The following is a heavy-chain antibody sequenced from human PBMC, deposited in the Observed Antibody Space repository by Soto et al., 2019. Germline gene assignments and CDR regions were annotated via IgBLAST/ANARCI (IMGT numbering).Heavy chain of an antibody. D-gene: IGHD6-13*01. J-gene: IGHJ6*02. CDR1: GDSVSSNSAA. CDR2: TYYRSKWYN. V-gene: IGHV6-1*01. Sequence: PSQTLSLTCVISGDSVSSNSAAWNWIRQSPSRGLEWLGRTYYRSKWYNDYAVSVKSRITINPDTSKNQFSLQLNSVTPEDTAVYYCARVCVIAAAGTLGMDVWGQGTTVTVSS. CDR3: ARVCVIAAAGTLGMDV.